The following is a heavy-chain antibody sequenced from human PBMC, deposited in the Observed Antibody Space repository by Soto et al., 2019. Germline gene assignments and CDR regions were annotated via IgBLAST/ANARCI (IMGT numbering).Heavy chain of an antibody. CDR2: FSGSGGDT. D-gene: IGHD1-1*01. CDR1: GFSFSSYS. V-gene: IGHV3-23*04. Sequence: EVQLVESGGGLVQPGGSLRLSCAASGFSFSSYSMSWVRQTPGKGLEWVSLFSGSGGDTYYADSVKGRLTISRDNSKNTLYLQMNSLGAEDTDVYYCAAGTNSDLYTYWGQGTLVTVSS. CDR3: AAGTNSDLYTY. J-gene: IGHJ4*02.